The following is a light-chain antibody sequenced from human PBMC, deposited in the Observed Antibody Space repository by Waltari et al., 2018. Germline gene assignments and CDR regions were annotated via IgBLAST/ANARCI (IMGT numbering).Light chain of an antibody. CDR3: CSYAGSSWV. J-gene: IGLJ3*02. CDR1: SSDVGSYNL. V-gene: IGLV2-23*01. Sequence: QSALTQPASVSGSPGQSITIPCTGTSSDVGSYNLVSWYHQHPGKAPKLMIYEGSKRPSGVSNRFSGSKSGNTASLTISGLQAEDEADYYCCSYAGSSWVFGGGTKLTVL. CDR2: EGS.